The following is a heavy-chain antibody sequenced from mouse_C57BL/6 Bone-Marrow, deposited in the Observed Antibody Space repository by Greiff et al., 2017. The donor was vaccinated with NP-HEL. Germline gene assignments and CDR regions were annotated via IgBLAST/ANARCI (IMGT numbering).Heavy chain of an antibody. V-gene: IGHV1-50*01. Sequence: QVQLQQPGAELVQPGASVKLSCIASGYTFTNYWMQWVKQSPGKGLEWIGQIDPSASYTHYNQKFKGKATLTVDTYSSTTYMQLSSLTSEDSAVYYCARADGNPFDYWGRGTTLTVTA. CDR3: ARADGNPFDY. CDR2: IDPSASYT. CDR1: GYTFTNYW. D-gene: IGHD2-1*01. J-gene: IGHJ2*01.